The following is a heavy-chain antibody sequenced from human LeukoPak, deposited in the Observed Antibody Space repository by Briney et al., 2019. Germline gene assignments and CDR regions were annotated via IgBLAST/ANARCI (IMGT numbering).Heavy chain of an antibody. V-gene: IGHV3-74*01. CDR3: AREGPWPVDC. J-gene: IGHJ4*02. Sequence: PGGSLRLSCAASGFTFSNYWMHWVRQAPGKGLVWVSRITNDGSSTSYADSVEGRFTVSRDNAKNTLYLQMSSLRVGDTAVYYCAREGPWPVDCWGQGTLVIVSS. CDR2: ITNDGSST. D-gene: IGHD6-19*01. CDR1: GFTFSNYW.